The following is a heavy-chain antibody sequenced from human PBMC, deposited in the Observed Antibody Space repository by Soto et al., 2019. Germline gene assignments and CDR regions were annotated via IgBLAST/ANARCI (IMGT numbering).Heavy chain of an antibody. J-gene: IGHJ5*02. CDR2: IWYDGSNK. CDR3: GASWDTAMVIDTSDP. CDR1: GFTFSSYG. D-gene: IGHD5-18*01. V-gene: IGHV3-33*01. Sequence: GGSLRLSCAASGFTFSSYGMHWVRQAPGKGLEWVAVIWYDGSNKYYADSVKGRFTISRDNSKNTLYLQMNSLRAEDTAVYYCGASWDTAMVIDTSDPWGQGTLVTVSS.